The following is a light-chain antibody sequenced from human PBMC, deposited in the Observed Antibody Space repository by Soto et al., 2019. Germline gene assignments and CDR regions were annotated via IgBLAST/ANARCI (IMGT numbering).Light chain of an antibody. CDR3: QQSYNTPRT. CDR2: AAS. J-gene: IGKJ1*01. Sequence: DIQMTQSPSSLSASVGDRVTITCRASQSISSYLNWYQQKAGKAPKLLIYAASNLQSGVPSRFSGGGSGTDFTLIISSLQPEDFATYYCQQSYNTPRTFGQGTKVEIK. CDR1: QSISSY. V-gene: IGKV1-39*01.